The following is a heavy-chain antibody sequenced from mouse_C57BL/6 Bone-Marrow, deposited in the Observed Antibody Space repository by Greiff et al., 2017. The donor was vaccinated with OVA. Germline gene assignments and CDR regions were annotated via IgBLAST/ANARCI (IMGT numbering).Heavy chain of an antibody. D-gene: IGHD1-1*01. V-gene: IGHV2-9-1*01. Sequence: VQLVESGPGLVAPSQRLSITCTVSGFSLTSYAISWVRQPPGKGLEWLGVIWTGGGTNYNSALKSRLSISKDNSKSQVFLKMNSLQTDDTARYYCARNLFYGSSYDYYAMDYWGQGTSVTVSS. CDR1: GFSLTSYA. CDR3: ARNLFYGSSYDYYAMDY. CDR2: IWTGGGT. J-gene: IGHJ4*01.